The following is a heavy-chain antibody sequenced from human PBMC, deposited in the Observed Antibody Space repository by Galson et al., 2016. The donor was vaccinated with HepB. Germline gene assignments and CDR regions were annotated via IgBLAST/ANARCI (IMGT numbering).Heavy chain of an antibody. J-gene: IGHJ6*04. V-gene: IGHV3-9*01. CDR2: VSWNSDEV. CDR1: GFAFDDYA. Sequence: SLRLSCAVSGFAFDDYAMHWVRQAPGKGLEWVSGVSWNSDEVDSVDSVKGRFTIYRDNAKNSLYLQMNSLRAEDTAVYYCARRLSVLVIAARGWGYGLDVWGKGTTVTVSS. CDR3: ARRLSVLVIAARGWGYGLDV. D-gene: IGHD2-15*01.